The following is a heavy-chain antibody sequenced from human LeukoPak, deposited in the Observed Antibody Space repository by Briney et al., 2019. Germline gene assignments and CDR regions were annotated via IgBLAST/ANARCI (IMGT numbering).Heavy chain of an antibody. D-gene: IGHD6-6*01. CDR2: IYHSGST. CDR3: ATGGSSSSVDY. J-gene: IGHJ4*02. V-gene: IGHV4-38-2*01. CDR1: GYSISSGYY. Sequence: SETLSLTCAVSGYSISSGYYWGWIRQPPGKGLEWIGSIYHSGSTYYNPSLKSRVTISVDTSKNQFSLKLTSVTAADTAVYYCATGGSSSSVDYWGQGTLVTVSS.